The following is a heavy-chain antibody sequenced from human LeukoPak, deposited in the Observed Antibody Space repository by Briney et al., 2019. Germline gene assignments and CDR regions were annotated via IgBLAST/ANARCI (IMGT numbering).Heavy chain of an antibody. V-gene: IGHV4-61*02. CDR1: GGSISSGSYY. D-gene: IGHD5-18*01. J-gene: IGHJ4*02. CDR3: ARGGYSYGYTRFDY. CDR2: IYTSGST. Sequence: SQTLSLTCTVSGGSISSGSYYWSWIRQPAGTGLEWIGRIYTSGSTNYNPSLKSRVTISVDTSKNQFSLKLSSVTAADTAVYYCARGGYSYGYTRFDYWGQGTLVTVSS.